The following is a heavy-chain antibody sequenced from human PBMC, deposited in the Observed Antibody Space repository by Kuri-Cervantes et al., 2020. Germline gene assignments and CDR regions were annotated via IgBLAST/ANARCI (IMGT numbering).Heavy chain of an antibody. D-gene: IGHD7-27*01. CDR1: SGSLSSYF. V-gene: IGHV4-59*08. Sequence: ESLKISCTVSSGSLSSYFWNWIRQSPAKGLEWIGYIYSDGNTIYNPSLKSRATISIDTSKNQFSLKLSSVTAADTAVYYCARQRWGSGNWFDPWGQGTLVTVSS. CDR2: IYSDGNT. CDR3: ARQRWGSGNWFDP. J-gene: IGHJ5*02.